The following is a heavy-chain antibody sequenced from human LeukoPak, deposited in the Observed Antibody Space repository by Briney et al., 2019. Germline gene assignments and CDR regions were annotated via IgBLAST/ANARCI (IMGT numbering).Heavy chain of an antibody. CDR1: GGSISSGSYY. CDR3: ARDSKGGYRSLGY. V-gene: IGHV4-61*02. CDR2: IYTSGST. Sequence: PSGTLSLTCTVSGGSISSGSYYWSWIRQPAGKGLEWIGRIYTSGSTNYNPSLKSRVTISVDTSKNQFSLKLSSVTAADTAVYYCARDSKGGYRSLGYWGQGTLVTVSS. J-gene: IGHJ4*02. D-gene: IGHD5-18*01.